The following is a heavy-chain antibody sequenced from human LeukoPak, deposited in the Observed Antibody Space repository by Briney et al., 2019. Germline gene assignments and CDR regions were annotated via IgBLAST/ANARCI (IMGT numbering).Heavy chain of an antibody. D-gene: IGHD2-15*01. Sequence: SETLSLTCTVSGGSISSYYWSWIRQPPGKGLEWIGYVYYSGSTNYNASLTNRVTISVDTSKNQFSLKLSSVTAADTAVYYCAREVGYCSGGSCYSYFDYWGQGTLVTVSS. CDR2: VYYSGST. CDR3: AREVGYCSGGSCYSYFDY. CDR1: GGSISSYY. V-gene: IGHV4-59*01. J-gene: IGHJ4*02.